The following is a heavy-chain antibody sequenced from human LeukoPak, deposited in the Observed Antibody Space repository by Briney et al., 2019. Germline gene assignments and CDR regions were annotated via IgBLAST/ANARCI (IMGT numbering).Heavy chain of an antibody. CDR3: ARARNDRGHSGSYSA. D-gene: IGHD1-26*01. CDR2: INPNSGGT. CDR1: GYTFTGYY. V-gene: IGHV1-2*02. J-gene: IGHJ5*02. Sequence: ASVKVSCKASGYTFTGYYMHWVRQAPGQGLEWMGWINPNSGGTNYAQKFQGRVTMTRDTSISTAYMELSRLRSDDTAVYYCARARNDRGHSGSYSAWGQGTLVTVSS.